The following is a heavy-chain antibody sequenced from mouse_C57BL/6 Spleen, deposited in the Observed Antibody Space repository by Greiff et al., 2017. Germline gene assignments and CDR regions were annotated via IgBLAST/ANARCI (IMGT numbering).Heavy chain of an antibody. V-gene: IGHV1-82*01. D-gene: IGHD1-1*01. J-gene: IGHJ2*01. CDR3: ARIITTVGGY. Sequence: QVQLQESGPELVKPGASVKISCKASGYAFSSSWMNWVKQRPGKGLEWIGRIYPGDGDTNYNGKFKGKATLTADKSSSTAYMQLSSLTSEDSAVYFCARIITTVGGYWGQGTTLTVSS. CDR1: GYAFSSSW. CDR2: IYPGDGDT.